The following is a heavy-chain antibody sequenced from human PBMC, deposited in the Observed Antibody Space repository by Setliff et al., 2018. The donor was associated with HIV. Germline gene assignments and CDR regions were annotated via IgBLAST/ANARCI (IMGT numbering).Heavy chain of an antibody. CDR1: GGSFSGYY. Sequence: LSLTCAVYGGSFSGYYWSWIRQSPRNRLEWIGERSDSGSTNYNPSLRSRVTMSVDTSKNQFSLKLTSVTAADTAVYFCARVWLHFGDDIPRFDPWGQGILVTVS. CDR3: ARVWLHFGDDIPRFDP. V-gene: IGHV4-34*09. D-gene: IGHD4-17*01. J-gene: IGHJ5*02. CDR2: RSDSGST.